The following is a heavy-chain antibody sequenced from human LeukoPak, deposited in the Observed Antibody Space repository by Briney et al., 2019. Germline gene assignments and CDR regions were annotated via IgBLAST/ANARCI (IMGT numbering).Heavy chain of an antibody. D-gene: IGHD3-3*01. CDR2: FDPEDGET. CDR1: GYTLTELS. Sequence: ASVKVSCKVSGYTLTELSMHWVRQAPGKGLEWMGGFDPEDGETIYAQKFQGRVTMTEDTSTDTAYMELSSLRSEDTGVYYCATGTRITIFGVVKDYYMDVWGKGTTVTVSS. V-gene: IGHV1-24*01. CDR3: ATGTRITIFGVVKDYYMDV. J-gene: IGHJ6*03.